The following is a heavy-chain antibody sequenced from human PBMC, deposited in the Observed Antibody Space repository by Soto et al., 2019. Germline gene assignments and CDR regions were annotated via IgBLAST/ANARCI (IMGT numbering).Heavy chain of an antibody. V-gene: IGHV3-11*01. J-gene: IGHJ3*02. Sequence: PGGSLRLSCEASGFTSSDYYISWIRQAPGKGLEWVSYISRRDSSSTIYYIDSVKGRFTISRDNAKNLLYLQMNSLRVEDTAVYYCARDHDGFDIWGQGTMVTVSS. CDR1: GFTSSDYY. CDR2: ISRRDSSSTI. CDR3: ARDHDGFDI.